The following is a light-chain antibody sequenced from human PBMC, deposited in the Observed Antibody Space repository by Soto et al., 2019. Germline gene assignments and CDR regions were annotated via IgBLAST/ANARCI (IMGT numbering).Light chain of an antibody. Sequence: QSVLTQPPSLSAAPGQEVTISCSGSGSNVGYDAHWFQQVPGTAPKLLIYGSTNRPSGVPDRFSGSKSGTSASLAITGLQAEDEADYYCQSYDSSLGGNYVFGTGTKVTVL. CDR2: GST. CDR1: GSNVGYD. V-gene: IGLV1-40*01. CDR3: QSYDSSLGGNYV. J-gene: IGLJ1*01.